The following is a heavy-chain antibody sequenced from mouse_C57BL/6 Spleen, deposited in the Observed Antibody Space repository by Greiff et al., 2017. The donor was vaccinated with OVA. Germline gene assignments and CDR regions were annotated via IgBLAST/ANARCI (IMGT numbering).Heavy chain of an antibody. V-gene: IGHV1-76*01. J-gene: IGHJ2*01. CDR3: ARRDYDYNYFDY. CDR2: IYPGSGNT. CDR1: GYTFTAYY. D-gene: IGHD2-4*01. Sequence: VQGVESGAELVRPGASVKLSCKASGYTFTAYYITWVKQRPGQGLEWIARIYPGSGNTYYNEKFKGKATLTAEKSSSTAYMQLSSLTSEDSAVYFCARRDYDYNYFDYWGQGTTLTVSS.